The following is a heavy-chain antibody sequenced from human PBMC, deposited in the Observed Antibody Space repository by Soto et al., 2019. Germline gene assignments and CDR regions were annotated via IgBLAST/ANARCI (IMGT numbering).Heavy chain of an antibody. D-gene: IGHD4-17*01. V-gene: IGHV3-33*01. CDR2: IWYDGSNK. CDR3: AAVKGATAPFDY. CDR1: GFTFSNYG. J-gene: IGHJ4*02. Sequence: QVQLVQSGGGVVQPGRSLRLSSAASGFTFSNYGMYWVRQAPGKGLEWVAVIWYDGSNKYYADSVKGRLTISRDNSTNTLYLQMNSPRVEDTAVYYCAAVKGATAPFDYWGQGTLVTVSS.